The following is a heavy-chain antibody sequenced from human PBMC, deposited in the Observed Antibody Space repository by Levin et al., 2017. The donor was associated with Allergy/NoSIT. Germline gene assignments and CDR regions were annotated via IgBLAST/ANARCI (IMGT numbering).Heavy chain of an antibody. J-gene: IGHJ6*02. V-gene: IGHV3-33*01. CDR2: MWYDGSNE. CDR1: GFTFSTYG. Sequence: GGSLRLSCAASGFTFSTYGMHWVRQAPGKGLEWVAVMWYDGSNEYYADSVKGRFTISRDNSKNTLYLQMNSLRAEDTAVYYCARGETGLYYYYYGLDVWGQGTTVTVSS. D-gene: IGHD1-1*01. CDR3: ARGETGLYYYYYGLDV.